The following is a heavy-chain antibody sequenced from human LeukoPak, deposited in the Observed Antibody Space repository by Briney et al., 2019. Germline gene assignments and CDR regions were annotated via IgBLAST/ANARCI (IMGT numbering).Heavy chain of an antibody. Sequence: SETLSLTCTVSGGSINNDGYYWSWIRQSPGMGLEWIAEINHRGDTNYNPSVKSRVTISVDTSKNQFSLKVRSLTAADTAVYYCARGPTISETGYFDYWGQGTLVTVSS. V-gene: IGHV4-34*01. CDR1: GGSINNDGYY. CDR3: ARGPTISETGYFDY. CDR2: INHRGDT. D-gene: IGHD1-1*01. J-gene: IGHJ4*03.